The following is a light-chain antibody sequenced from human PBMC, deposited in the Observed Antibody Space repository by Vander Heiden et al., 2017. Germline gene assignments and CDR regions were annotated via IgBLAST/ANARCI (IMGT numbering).Light chain of an antibody. CDR1: QSVSSY. J-gene: IGKJ1*01. CDR3: QQRSNWPRA. V-gene: IGKV3-11*01. CDR2: DAS. Sequence: EIVLTQPPPTLPFSPGESATPPGRASQSVSSYLACYQQKPGQAPMLLIYDASNRATGIPARFSGSGSGTDFTLTISSLAPEDFAVYYCQQRSNWPRAFGQGTRVEIK.